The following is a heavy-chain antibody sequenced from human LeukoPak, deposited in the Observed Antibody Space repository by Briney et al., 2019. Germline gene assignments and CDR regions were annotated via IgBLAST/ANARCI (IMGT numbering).Heavy chain of an antibody. CDR1: GFNFQRYG. V-gene: IGHV3-23*01. CDR3: AKAIYGSGTYLFDY. Sequence: GGTLRLSCVASGFNFQRYGMGWVRQAPGKGLEWVSATSGSADSTHYADSVRGRFTISRDNSKNILYLQMNILRAEDTALYYCAKAIYGSGTYLFDYWGQGTLVTVST. D-gene: IGHD3-10*01. J-gene: IGHJ4*02. CDR2: TSGSADST.